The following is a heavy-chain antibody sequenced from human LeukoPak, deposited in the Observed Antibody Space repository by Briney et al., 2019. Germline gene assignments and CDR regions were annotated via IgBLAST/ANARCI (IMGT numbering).Heavy chain of an antibody. CDR1: GGSISTYY. V-gene: IGHV4-59*01. CDR2: IYYTGSS. J-gene: IGHJ4*02. D-gene: IGHD5-18*01. CDR3: ARDPSGYNYGYFDY. Sequence: SETLSLTCTVSGGSISTYYWSWIRQPPGKGLEWIGFIYYTGSSNYNPSLKSRVTISVDTSKNQFSLKLSSVNPADTAVYYCARDPSGYNYGYFDYWGQGTLVTVPS.